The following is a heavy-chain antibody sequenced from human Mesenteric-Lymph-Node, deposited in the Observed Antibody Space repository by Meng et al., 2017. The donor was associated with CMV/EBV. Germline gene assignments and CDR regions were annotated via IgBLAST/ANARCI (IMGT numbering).Heavy chain of an antibody. Sequence: SGFTFNTYAMSWVRQAPGKGLEWVSTISVTGGSAYYAAFVKGRFTISRDNSKRTLYLQMNGLGAEDTALYYCAKDARWLGGDAFDIWGQGTMVTVSS. CDR2: ISVTGGSA. CDR3: AKDARWLGGDAFDI. CDR1: GFTFNTYA. D-gene: IGHD3-9*01. V-gene: IGHV3-23*01. J-gene: IGHJ3*02.